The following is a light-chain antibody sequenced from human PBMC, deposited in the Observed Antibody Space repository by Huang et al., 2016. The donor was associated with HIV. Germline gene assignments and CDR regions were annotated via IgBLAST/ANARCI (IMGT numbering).Light chain of an antibody. CDR2: WAS. CDR3: QQYYSTPQT. J-gene: IGKJ1*01. V-gene: IGKV4-1*01. CDR1: QSILYSPDNKNY. Sequence: DIVMIQSPDSLAVSLGERTTINCKSSQSILYSPDNKNYLAWYQQKPGQPPRLLIYWASTRESGVPDRISGSGSGTDFTLTINNLQAEDVSVYYCQQYYSTPQTFGHGTKVDIK.